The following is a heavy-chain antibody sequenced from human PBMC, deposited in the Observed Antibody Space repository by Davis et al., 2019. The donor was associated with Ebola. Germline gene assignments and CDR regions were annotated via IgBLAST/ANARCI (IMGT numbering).Heavy chain of an antibody. J-gene: IGHJ4*02. CDR3: ARVSGSYLPIAY. V-gene: IGHV3-33*01. CDR1: GFTFSSYG. CDR2: IWYDGSNK. D-gene: IGHD1-26*01. Sequence: GESLKIPCAASGFTFSSYGMHWVRQAPGKGLEWVAVIWYDGSNKYYADSVKGRFTISRDNSKNTLYLQMNSLRAEDTAVYYCARVSGSYLPIAYWGQGTLVTVSS.